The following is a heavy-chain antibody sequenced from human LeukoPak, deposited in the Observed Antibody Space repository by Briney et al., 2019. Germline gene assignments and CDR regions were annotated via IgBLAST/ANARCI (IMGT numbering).Heavy chain of an antibody. D-gene: IGHD6-19*01. CDR1: GGSISSGSYY. CDR3: ARGATSSGFDD. J-gene: IGHJ4*02. CDR2: IYTSGST. Sequence: SETLSLTCSVSGGSISSGSYYWNWIRQPAGKGLEWIGRIYTSGSTNYNPSLKSRITISVDTSKSQFSLKLSSVTAADTAVYYCARGATSSGFDDWGQGILVTVSS. V-gene: IGHV4-61*02.